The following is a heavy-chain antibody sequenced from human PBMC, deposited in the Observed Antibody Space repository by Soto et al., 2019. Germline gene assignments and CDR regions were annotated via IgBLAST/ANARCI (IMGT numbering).Heavy chain of an antibody. CDR3: ARDAHCSSTSCYNWFDP. D-gene: IGHD2-2*01. CDR2: ISAYNGNT. J-gene: IGHJ5*02. V-gene: IGHV1-18*01. Sequence: WASVKVSCKASGYTFTGYGISWLRQAPGQGLEWMGWISAYNGNTNYAQKLQGRVTMTTDTSTSTAYMELRSLRSDDTAVYYCARDAHCSSTSCYNWFDPWGQGTLVTVSS. CDR1: GYTFTGYG.